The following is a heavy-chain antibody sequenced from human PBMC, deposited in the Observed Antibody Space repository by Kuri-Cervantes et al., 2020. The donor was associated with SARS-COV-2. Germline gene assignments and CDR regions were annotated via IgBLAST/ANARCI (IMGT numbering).Heavy chain of an antibody. CDR1: GCTFSSYG. Sequence: GESLKISCAASGCTFSSYGMSWVRQAPGTGVEWVSAISGSGGSTYYADSVKCRFTISRDNSKNTLYLQMNSVRTEDTAVYYCARDENSLDFWSGYSYSYCMDVWGQGTTVTVSS. D-gene: IGHD3-3*01. J-gene: IGHJ6*02. CDR2: ISGSGGST. V-gene: IGHV3-23*01. CDR3: ARDENSLDFWSGYSYSYCMDV.